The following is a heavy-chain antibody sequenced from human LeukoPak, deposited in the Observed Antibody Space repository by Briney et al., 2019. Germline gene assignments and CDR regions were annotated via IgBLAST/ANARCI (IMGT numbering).Heavy chain of an antibody. CDR1: GGSISSYY. CDR2: IYYSGST. D-gene: IGHD3-16*01. J-gene: IGHJ4*02. Sequence: SETLSLTCTVSGGSISSYYWSWIRQPPGKGLEWIGYIYYSGSTNYNPSLKSRVTISVDTSKNQFSLKLSSVTAADTAVYYCARGDVWGRYGDYWGQGTLVTVSS. V-gene: IGHV4-59*01. CDR3: ARGDVWGRYGDY.